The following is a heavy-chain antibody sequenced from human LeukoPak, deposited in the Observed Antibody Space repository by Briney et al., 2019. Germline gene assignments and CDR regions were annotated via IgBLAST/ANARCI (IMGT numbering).Heavy chain of an antibody. V-gene: IGHV3-23*01. CDR1: GFTFSYYG. CDR2: ISHNGGIT. Sequence: QTGGSLRLSCAASGFTFSYYGMSWVRQAPGKGLEWVSGISHNGGITYADCVKGRFTISRDNSKKTLYLQMNSLRAEDTAVYYCANGYCSSTSCSFDASDIWGQGTMVTVSS. D-gene: IGHD2-2*01. J-gene: IGHJ3*02. CDR3: ANGYCSSTSCSFDASDI.